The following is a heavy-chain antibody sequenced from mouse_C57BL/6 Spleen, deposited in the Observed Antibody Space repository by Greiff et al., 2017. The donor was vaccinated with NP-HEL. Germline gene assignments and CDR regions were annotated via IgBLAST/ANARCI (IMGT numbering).Heavy chain of an antibody. CDR1: GYTFTSYW. V-gene: IGHV1-50*01. CDR3: ASPHYYGSSWDY. J-gene: IGHJ2*01. CDR2: IDPSDSYT. D-gene: IGHD1-1*01. Sequence: VQLQQSGAELVKPGASVKLSCKASGYTFTSYWMQWVKQRPGQGLEWIGEIDPSDSYTNYNQKFKGKATLTVDTSSSTAYMQLSSLTSEDSAVYYCASPHYYGSSWDYWGQGTTLTVSS.